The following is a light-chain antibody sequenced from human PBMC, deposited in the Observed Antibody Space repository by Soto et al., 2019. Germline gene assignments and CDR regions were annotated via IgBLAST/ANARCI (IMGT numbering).Light chain of an antibody. CDR3: QKYNSVPLT. Sequence: DIKMTQSPSSLSASVGDRVTITCRAGQAISTYLAWYQQKPGKVPKLLIYAASTLQSGVPSRFSGSGSGTDLTLTISTLQPEDVATYYCQKYNSVPLTFGGGTKVEIK. CDR1: QAISTY. CDR2: AAS. V-gene: IGKV1-27*01. J-gene: IGKJ4*01.